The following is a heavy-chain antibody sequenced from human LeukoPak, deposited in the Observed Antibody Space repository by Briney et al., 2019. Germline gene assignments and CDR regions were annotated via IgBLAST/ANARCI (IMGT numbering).Heavy chain of an antibody. D-gene: IGHD2-2*01. CDR3: ARARYCSSTSCSNWFDP. J-gene: IGHJ5*02. CDR2: INPNSDGT. CDR1: GYTFTGYY. V-gene: IGHV1-2*02. Sequence: ASVKVSCKASGYTFTGYYMHWVRQAPGQGLEWMGWINPNSDGTNYAQKFQGRVTMTRDTSISTAYMELSRLRSDDTAVYYCARARYCSSTSCSNWFDPWGQGTLVTVSS.